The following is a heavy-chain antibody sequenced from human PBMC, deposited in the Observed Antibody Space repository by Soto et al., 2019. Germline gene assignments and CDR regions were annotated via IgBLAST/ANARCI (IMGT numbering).Heavy chain of an antibody. J-gene: IGHJ3*02. Sequence: QVQLVESGGGVVQPGRSLRLSCAASGFTFSTYGMHWVRQAPGKGLEWVAVIWYDGTSRFYGDFVKGRFTISRDNSNNTLYLHLTSLRPDDTAVYYCARTPLTSDAFDIWGQGTRVTVSS. D-gene: IGHD3-16*01. CDR3: ARTPLTSDAFDI. CDR2: IWYDGTSR. CDR1: GFTFSTYG. V-gene: IGHV3-33*01.